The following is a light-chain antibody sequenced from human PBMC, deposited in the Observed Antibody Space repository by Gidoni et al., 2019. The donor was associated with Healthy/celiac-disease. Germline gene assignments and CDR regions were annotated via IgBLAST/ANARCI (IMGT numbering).Light chain of an antibody. J-gene: IGKJ1*01. Sequence: RLLIYGASSRATGIPDRFSGSGSGTDFTLTISRLEPEYFAVYYCQQYGTTFGQGTKVEIK. CDR2: GAS. CDR3: QQYGTT. V-gene: IGKV3-20*01.